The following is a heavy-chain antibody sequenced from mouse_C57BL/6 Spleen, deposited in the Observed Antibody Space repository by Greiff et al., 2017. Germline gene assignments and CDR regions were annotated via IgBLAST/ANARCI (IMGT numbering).Heavy chain of an antibody. D-gene: IGHD4-1*01. V-gene: IGHV1-69*01. J-gene: IGHJ2*01. CDR2: IDPSDSYT. CDR1: GYTFTSYW. CDR3: ARTLNWDYCDY. Sequence: QVQLQQPGAELVMPGASVKLSCKASGYTFTSYWMHWVKQRPGQGLEWIGEIDPSDSYTNYNQKFKGKSTLTVDKSSSTAYMQLSSLTSEDSAVYYCARTLNWDYCDYWGQGTTLTVSS.